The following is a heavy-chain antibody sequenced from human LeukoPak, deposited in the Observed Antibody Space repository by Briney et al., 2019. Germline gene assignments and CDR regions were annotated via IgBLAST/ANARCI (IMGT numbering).Heavy chain of an antibody. CDR2: IYYSGTT. V-gene: IGHV4-39*01. CDR3: ARYGIAAASPHNWFDP. Sequence: TSETLSLTCTVSGGSISSSNHYWGWIRQPPGKGPEWIGNIYYSGTTYYNPSLKSRVTLSVDTSKNQISLKVTSVTAADTAVYYCARYGIAAASPHNWFDPWGQGTLVTVSS. J-gene: IGHJ5*02. D-gene: IGHD6-13*01. CDR1: GGSISSSNHY.